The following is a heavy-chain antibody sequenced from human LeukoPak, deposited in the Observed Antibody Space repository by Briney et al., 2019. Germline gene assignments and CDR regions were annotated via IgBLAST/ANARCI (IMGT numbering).Heavy chain of an antibody. Sequence: GGSLRLSCAASKFTFSNYWMTWVRQAPGKGLEWVANINQNGSQTYYVDSVKGRFTISRDNAKNSLYLQMNSLRAEDTAVYYCARVDTMFRGDGFDPWGQGTLVTVAS. CDR1: KFTFSNYW. J-gene: IGHJ5*02. D-gene: IGHD3-10*01. CDR2: INQNGSQT. V-gene: IGHV3-7*01. CDR3: ARVDTMFRGDGFDP.